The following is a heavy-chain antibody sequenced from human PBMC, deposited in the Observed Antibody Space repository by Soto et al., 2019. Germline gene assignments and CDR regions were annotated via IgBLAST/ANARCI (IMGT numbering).Heavy chain of an antibody. D-gene: IGHD6-19*01. CDR1: GFTFSSYG. CDR2: ISYDGSNK. Sequence: PGGSLRLSCAASGFTFSSYGMHWVRQAPGKGLEWVAVISYDGSNKYYADSVKGRFTISRDNSKNTLYLQMNSLRAEDTAVYYCAKDTRSSGWYGLTSWGQGTLVTVSS. J-gene: IGHJ4*02. V-gene: IGHV3-30*18. CDR3: AKDTRSSGWYGLTS.